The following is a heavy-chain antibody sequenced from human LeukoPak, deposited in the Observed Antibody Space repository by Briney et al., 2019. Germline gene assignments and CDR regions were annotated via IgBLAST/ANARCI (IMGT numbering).Heavy chain of an antibody. CDR1: GFTFSSYA. V-gene: IGHV3-30-3*01. CDR3: AREAEEVDSSGSYFDY. D-gene: IGHD3-22*01. Sequence: PGGSLRLSCAASGFTFSSYAMHWVRQAPGKGLEWVAVISYDGSNKYYADSVKGRFIISRDNSKNTLYLQMNSLRAEDTAVYYCAREAEEVDSSGSYFDYWGQGTLVTVSS. J-gene: IGHJ4*02. CDR2: ISYDGSNK.